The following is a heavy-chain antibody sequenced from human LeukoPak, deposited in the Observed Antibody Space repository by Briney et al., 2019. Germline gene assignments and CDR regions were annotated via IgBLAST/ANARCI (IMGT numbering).Heavy chain of an antibody. Sequence: ETLSLTCTVSGGSISSYYWTWVRQAPGKGLECVANIKTDGSAKYYPDSVKGRFTVSRDNAKNSLYLQMNNMRVEDTAIYYCTKDLNHDSSGWGQGTLVTVSS. CDR3: TKDLNHDSSG. CDR1: GGSISSYY. V-gene: IGHV3-7*01. J-gene: IGHJ4*02. CDR2: IKTDGSAK. D-gene: IGHD3-22*01.